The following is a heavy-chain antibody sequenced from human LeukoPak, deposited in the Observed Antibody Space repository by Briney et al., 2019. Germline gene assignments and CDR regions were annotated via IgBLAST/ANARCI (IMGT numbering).Heavy chain of an antibody. CDR3: ARLRRNSDRSGYYYYYDY. D-gene: IGHD3-22*01. V-gene: IGHV3-7*01. CDR1: GFTFSSYW. CDR2: IKEDGSEK. J-gene: IGHJ4*02. Sequence: GGSLRLSCAASGFTFSSYWMNWVRQAPGKGLEWVANIKEDGSEKYYVDSVKGRFAISRDNAKNSLYLQMNSLRGDDTAVYYCARLRRNSDRSGYYYYYDYWGQGTLVTVSS.